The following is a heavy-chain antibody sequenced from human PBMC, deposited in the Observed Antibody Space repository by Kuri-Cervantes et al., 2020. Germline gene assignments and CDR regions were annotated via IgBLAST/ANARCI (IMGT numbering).Heavy chain of an antibody. D-gene: IGHD3-10*01. CDR3: ARDRSGSYYKDY. V-gene: IGHV3-30*07. Sequence: GGSLRLSCAASGFTFSSYAMHWVRQAPGKGLEWVAVISYDGSNKYYADSVKGRFTISRDNAKNSLYLQMNSLRAEDTAVYYCARDRSGSYYKDYWGQGTLVTVSS. CDR2: ISYDGSNK. J-gene: IGHJ4*02. CDR1: GFTFSSYA.